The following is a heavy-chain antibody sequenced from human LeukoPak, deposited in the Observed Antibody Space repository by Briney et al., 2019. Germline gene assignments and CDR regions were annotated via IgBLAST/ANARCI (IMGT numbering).Heavy chain of an antibody. CDR2: ISSNGGST. Sequence: GGSLRLSCAASGFTFSSYAMHWVRQAPGKGLEYVSAISSNGGSTYYANSVKGRFTISRDNSKNTLYLQMGSLRAEDMAVYYCAKDRRFRSRDYYYMDVWGKGTTVTVSS. V-gene: IGHV3-64*01. J-gene: IGHJ6*03. D-gene: IGHD3-10*01. CDR3: AKDRRFRSRDYYYMDV. CDR1: GFTFSSYA.